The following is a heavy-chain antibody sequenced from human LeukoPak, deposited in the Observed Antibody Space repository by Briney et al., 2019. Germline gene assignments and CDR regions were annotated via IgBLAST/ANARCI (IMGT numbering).Heavy chain of an antibody. Sequence: GGSLRLSCAASGFTFSSYAMSWVRQAPVKELEWVSAISGSGGSTYYADSVKGRFTISRDNSKNTLYLQMNSLRAEDTAVYYCAKALDSGQIIIGLFDYWGQGTLVTVSS. CDR1: GFTFSSYA. CDR2: ISGSGGST. D-gene: IGHD5-12*01. V-gene: IGHV3-23*01. J-gene: IGHJ4*02. CDR3: AKALDSGQIIIGLFDY.